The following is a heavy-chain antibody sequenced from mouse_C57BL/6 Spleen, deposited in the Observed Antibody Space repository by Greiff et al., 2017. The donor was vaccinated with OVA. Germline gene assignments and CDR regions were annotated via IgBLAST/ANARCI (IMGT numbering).Heavy chain of an antibody. CDR1: GFNIKDYY. CDR2: IDPEDGET. Sequence: EVKLMESGAELVKPGASVKLSCTASGFNIKDYYMHWVKQRTEQGLEWIGRIDPEDGETKYAPKFQGKATITADTSSNTAYLQLSSLTSEDTAVYYCASGYYGSFWYFDVWGTGTTVTVSS. V-gene: IGHV14-2*01. J-gene: IGHJ1*03. CDR3: ASGYYGSFWYFDV. D-gene: IGHD1-1*01.